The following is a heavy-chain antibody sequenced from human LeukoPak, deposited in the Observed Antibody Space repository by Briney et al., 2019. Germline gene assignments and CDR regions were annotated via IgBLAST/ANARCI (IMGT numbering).Heavy chain of an antibody. CDR1: GYTFTSYA. V-gene: IGHV1-3*01. Sequence: ASVKVSCKASGYTFTSYAMHWVRQAPGQRLEWMGWINAGNGNTKYSLKFQGRVTITRDTSASTAYMELGSLRSEDTAVYYCASNSGSYHGAFDIWGQGTMVTVSS. CDR3: ASNSGSYHGAFDI. CDR2: INAGNGNT. D-gene: IGHD1-26*01. J-gene: IGHJ3*02.